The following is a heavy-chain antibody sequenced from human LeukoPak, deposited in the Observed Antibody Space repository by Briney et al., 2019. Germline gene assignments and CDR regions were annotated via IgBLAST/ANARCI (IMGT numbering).Heavy chain of an antibody. V-gene: IGHV4-38-2*02. CDR3: ARVGYDFWSGYYWNYYYYMDV. CDR1: GYSISSGYY. D-gene: IGHD3-3*01. CDR2: IYHSGST. J-gene: IGHJ6*03. Sequence: SETLSLTCTVSGYSISSGYYWGWIRQPPGKGLEWIGSIYHSGSTYYNPSLKSRVTISVDTSKNQFSLKLSSVTAADTAVYYCARVGYDFWSGYYWNYYYYMDVWGKGTTVTVS.